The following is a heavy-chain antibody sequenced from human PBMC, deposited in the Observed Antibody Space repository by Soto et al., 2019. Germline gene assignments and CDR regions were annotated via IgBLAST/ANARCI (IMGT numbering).Heavy chain of an antibody. J-gene: IGHJ4*02. D-gene: IGHD3-9*01. CDR2: MHTGGNEK. CDR3: ARDADTTGHYSHFDL. V-gene: IGHV3-33*08. CDR1: GFTFSYYG. Sequence: QVQLVESGGGVVQPGGSLRLSWAASGFTFSYYGFHGVRQAPGKGLEWVAVMHTGGNEKYYVDSVKGRFTVSRDDSRNMVYLEMSGLRAEDTAEYFCARDADTTGHYSHFDLWGRGALVAVS.